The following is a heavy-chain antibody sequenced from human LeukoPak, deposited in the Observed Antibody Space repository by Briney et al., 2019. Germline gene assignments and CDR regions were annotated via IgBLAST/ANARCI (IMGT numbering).Heavy chain of an antibody. CDR3: ARDQLQETYSSPY. D-gene: IGHD6-19*01. J-gene: IGHJ4*02. CDR2: ISSSGRYI. Sequence: GGSLRLSCAASGFFFSNYIMNWVRQAPGKGLEWVSSISSSGRYIYYADSVKGRFTISRDNAKNSLYLQMSSLRADDTAVYYCARDQLQETYSSPYWGQGTLVTVSS. CDR1: GFFFSNYI. V-gene: IGHV3-21*01.